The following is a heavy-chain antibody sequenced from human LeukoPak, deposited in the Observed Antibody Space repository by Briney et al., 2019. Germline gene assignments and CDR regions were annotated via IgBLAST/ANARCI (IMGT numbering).Heavy chain of an antibody. CDR2: ISSSGRTM. D-gene: IGHD2-8*01. J-gene: IGHJ4*02. CDR3: ERLGSLCRNGVCYGG. CDR1: GFTFSSYE. V-gene: IGHV3-48*03. Sequence: GGALRLSCAASGFTFSSYEMNWVRQAPGKGLEWISHISSSGRTMYYADSVKGRFTIFRDNAKNSLYLQMNSLRAEDTAVYYCERLGSLCRNGVCYGGWGQGILVTVSS.